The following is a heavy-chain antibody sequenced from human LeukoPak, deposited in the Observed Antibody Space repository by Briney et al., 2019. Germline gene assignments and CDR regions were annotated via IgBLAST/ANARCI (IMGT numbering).Heavy chain of an antibody. Sequence: GASVNVSCKASGGTFSSYAISWVRQAPGQGLEWMGRIIPILGIANYAQKFQGRVTITADKSTSTAYMELSSLRSEDTAVYYCARDHNGYGDYVYYYYGMDVWGQGTTVTVSS. CDR2: IIPILGIA. CDR3: ARDHNGYGDYVYYYYGMDV. CDR1: GGTFSSYA. V-gene: IGHV1-69*04. D-gene: IGHD4-17*01. J-gene: IGHJ6*02.